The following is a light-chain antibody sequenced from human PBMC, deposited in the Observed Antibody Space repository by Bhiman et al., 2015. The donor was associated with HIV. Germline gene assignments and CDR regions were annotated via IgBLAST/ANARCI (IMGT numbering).Light chain of an antibody. J-gene: IGLJ1*01. V-gene: IGLV1-44*01. Sequence: QLVLTRPPSASGTPGQRVTISCSGSSSNIGGNTVNWYQQFPGAAPRLLIYKNNQRPSGVPDRFSGSKSGTSASLAIRGLQADDEAHFYCATWDDNLSADYFFGTGTKVTVL. CDR1: SSNIGGNT. CDR2: KNN. CDR3: ATWDDNLSADYF.